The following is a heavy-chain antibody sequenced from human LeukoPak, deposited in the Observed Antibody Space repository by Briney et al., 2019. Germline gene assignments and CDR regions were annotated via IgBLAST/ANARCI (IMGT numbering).Heavy chain of an antibody. CDR2: ISSSSSYI. CDR1: GFTFSSYS. Sequence: GGSLRLSCAASGFTFSSYSMNWVRQAPGKGLEWVSSISSSSSYIYYADSVKGRFPISRDNPKNSLYLQMNSLRAEDTAVYYCATGGGYCSGGSCYGSNYWGQGTLVTVSP. CDR3: ATGGGYCSGGSCYGSNY. V-gene: IGHV3-21*01. D-gene: IGHD2-15*01. J-gene: IGHJ4*02.